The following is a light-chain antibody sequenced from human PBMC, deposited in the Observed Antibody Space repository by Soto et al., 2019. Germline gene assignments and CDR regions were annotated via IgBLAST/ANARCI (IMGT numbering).Light chain of an antibody. J-gene: IGLJ2*01. Sequence: QSALTQPASVSGSPGQSITISCTGTSSDVGASNYVSWFQQRPGKAPKLMIYEVSNRPSGVSNRFSGSKSGNTASLTISGLQAEDEADYYCSSDTTSCTLVVFGGGTKLTVL. V-gene: IGLV2-14*01. CDR3: SSDTTSCTLVV. CDR1: SSDVGASNY. CDR2: EVS.